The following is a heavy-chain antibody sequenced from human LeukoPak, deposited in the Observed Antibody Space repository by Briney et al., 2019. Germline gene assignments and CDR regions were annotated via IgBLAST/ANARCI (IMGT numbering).Heavy chain of an antibody. CDR2: IYYSGNT. J-gene: IGHJ4*02. V-gene: IGHV4-39*01. Sequence: SETLSLTCTVSGGSTSSYYWSWIRQPPGKGLEWIGSIYYSGNTYYNASLKSQVSISIDTSKNQFSLKLTSVTAADTAVYYCARQTGSGLFILPGGQGTLVTVSS. CDR3: ARQTGSGLFILP. CDR1: GGSTSSYY. D-gene: IGHD3/OR15-3a*01.